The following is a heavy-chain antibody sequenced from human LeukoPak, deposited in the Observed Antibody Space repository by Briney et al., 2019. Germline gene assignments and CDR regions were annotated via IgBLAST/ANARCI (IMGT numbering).Heavy chain of an antibody. CDR1: GYTFTSYD. CDR2: MNPNSGNT. J-gene: IGHJ4*02. Sequence: GALVKVSCKASGYTFTSYDINWVRQATGQGLEWMGWMNPNSGNTGYAQKFQGRVTMTRNTSISTAYMELSSLRSEDTAVYYCARRAPHYYDSSGYLIGYWGQGTLVTVSS. CDR3: ARRAPHYYDSSGYLIGY. V-gene: IGHV1-8*01. D-gene: IGHD3-22*01.